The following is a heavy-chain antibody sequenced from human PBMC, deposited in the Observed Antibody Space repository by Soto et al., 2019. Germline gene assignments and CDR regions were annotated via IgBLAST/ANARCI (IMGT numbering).Heavy chain of an antibody. CDR2: ISAYNGDT. D-gene: IGHD3-22*01. V-gene: IGHV1-18*04. CDR3: AIWFYYDSSGYENLDY. Sequence: APVKVSCKASGYTFSNYGVSWVRQAPGQGLEWMGWISAYNGDTNYAQKLQGRVTMTTDTSTSTAYMELRSLRSDDTAVYYCAIWFYYDSSGYENLDYWGQGTQVTVSS. J-gene: IGHJ4*02. CDR1: GYTFSNYG.